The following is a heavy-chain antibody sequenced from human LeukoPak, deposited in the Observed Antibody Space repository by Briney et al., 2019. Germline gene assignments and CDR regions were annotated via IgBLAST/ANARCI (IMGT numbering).Heavy chain of an antibody. Sequence: SETLSLTCAVSGGSINSSNWWSWVRQSPGKGLEWIGEFYHGGSINYNPSLKSRVTISVDKSKNQFSLKLNSVTAADTAVYYCARVYSYGFGYYYGTDVWGQGTTVTVSS. CDR2: FYHGGSI. J-gene: IGHJ6*02. V-gene: IGHV4-4*02. D-gene: IGHD3-16*02. CDR3: ARVYSYGFGYYYGTDV. CDR1: GGSINSSNW.